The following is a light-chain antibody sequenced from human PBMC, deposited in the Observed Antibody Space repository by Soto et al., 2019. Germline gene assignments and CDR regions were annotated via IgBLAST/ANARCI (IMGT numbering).Light chain of an antibody. V-gene: IGKV1-39*01. Sequence: DIPMTQSPSSLSASVGDSVTITCRASQSISNYLNWYQQKPGEAPKLLIYGASSLQSGVPSKFSGGESGTDFTLTISSLQPEDFATYYCQQSYSTPYTFGQGTKLEIK. CDR3: QQSYSTPYT. CDR2: GAS. CDR1: QSISNY. J-gene: IGKJ2*01.